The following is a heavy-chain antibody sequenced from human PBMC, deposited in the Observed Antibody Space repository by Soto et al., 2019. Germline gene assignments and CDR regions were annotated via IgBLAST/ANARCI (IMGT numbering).Heavy chain of an antibody. CDR3: ARGYESSRRYLPLLDY. J-gene: IGHJ4*02. V-gene: IGHV4-34*01. D-gene: IGHD3-22*01. CDR2: ISHSGST. CDR1: SGSFRGTY. Sequence: QVQLQQWGAGLLNPSETLSLRCVVNSGSFRGTYGTGIRQPPGKGLEWIGEISHSGSTNYNPSLMSRVTMSADTSKKQFSLRLSSVTAADTALYFCARGYESSRRYLPLLDYWGQGTLVTVSS.